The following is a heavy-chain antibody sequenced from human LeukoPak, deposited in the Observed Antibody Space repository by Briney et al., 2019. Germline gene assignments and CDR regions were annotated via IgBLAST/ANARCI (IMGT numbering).Heavy chain of an antibody. D-gene: IGHD2-15*01. V-gene: IGHV4-4*07. CDR2: IYSTGTT. J-gene: IGHJ4*02. CDR3: ARAHTSSWSGGSCPFFLDC. Sequence: SETLSLTCTVSGGSINSHYWSWVRQAAGKGLEWIGRIYSTGTTDYNPSLKTGLTMSLGTSNNQLSLRLSSVTAADTAVHYCARAHTSSWSGGSCPFFLDCWGEGSLVAVSS. CDR1: GGSINSHY.